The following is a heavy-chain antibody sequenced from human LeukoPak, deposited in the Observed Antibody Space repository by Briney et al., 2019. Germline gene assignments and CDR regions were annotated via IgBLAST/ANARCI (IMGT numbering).Heavy chain of an antibody. D-gene: IGHD5-24*01. Sequence: ASVKVSCKASGYTFTSYYMHWVRQAPGQGLEWMGIINPSGGSTSYAQKFQGKVTMTRDTSTSTVYMELSSLRSEDTAVYYCASLRDGYNSFDYWGQGTLVTVSS. J-gene: IGHJ4*02. CDR2: INPSGGST. CDR1: GYTFTSYY. CDR3: ASLRDGYNSFDY. V-gene: IGHV1-46*03.